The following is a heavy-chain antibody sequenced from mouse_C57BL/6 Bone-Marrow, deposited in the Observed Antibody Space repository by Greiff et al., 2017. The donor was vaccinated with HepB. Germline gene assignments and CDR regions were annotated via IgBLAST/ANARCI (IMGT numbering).Heavy chain of an antibody. V-gene: IGHV5-2*01. CDR1: EYEFPSHD. CDR2: INSDGGST. J-gene: IGHJ1*03. Sequence: EVKVVASGGRLVQPGESLKLSCESNEYEFPSHDLSWVRKTPEKRLELVAAINSDGGSTYYPDTMERRFIISRDNTKKTLYLQMSSLRSEDTALYYCARGGGSSHWYFDVWGTGTTVTVSS. CDR3: ARGGGSSHWYFDV. D-gene: IGHD1-1*01.